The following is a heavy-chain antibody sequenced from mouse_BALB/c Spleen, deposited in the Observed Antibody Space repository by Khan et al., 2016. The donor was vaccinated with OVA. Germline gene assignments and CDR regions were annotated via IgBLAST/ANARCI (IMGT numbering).Heavy chain of an antibody. CDR2: INTYTGEP. Sequence: IQLVQSGPELKKPGETVKISCKASGYTFTNYGMNWVKQAPGKGLKWMGWINTYTGEPTYADDFNGRFAFSLETSANTAYLQINNLKNEGTATYFCARSAAYWFFDVWGAGTTVTVSS. CDR1: GYTFTNYG. J-gene: IGHJ1*01. CDR3: ARSAAYWFFDV. V-gene: IGHV9-3-1*01.